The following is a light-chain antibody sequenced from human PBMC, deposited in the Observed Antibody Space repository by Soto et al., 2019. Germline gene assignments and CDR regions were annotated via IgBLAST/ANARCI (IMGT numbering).Light chain of an antibody. CDR2: GVS. CDR1: QSVTSGY. J-gene: IGKJ2*01. CDR3: QQYATSSPMYT. Sequence: EIVLTQSPGTLSLSPGERATLSCRASQSVTSGYLGWYQQKPGQAPRLLIYGVSNRATGISDRFSGSVSGTDFTLTISSLEPEDSAVYYCQQYATSSPMYTFGQGTKVEIK. V-gene: IGKV3-20*01.